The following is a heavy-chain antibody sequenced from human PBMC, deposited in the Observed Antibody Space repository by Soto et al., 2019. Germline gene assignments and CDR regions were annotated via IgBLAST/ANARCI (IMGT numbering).Heavy chain of an antibody. Sequence: QVQLQQWGAGLLKPSETLSLTCAVYGGSFSGYYWTWIRQPPGKGLEWIGEVNHSGSTKYNPSLKSRVTILRDASKNQFSLRLTSVTAADTAVYYCARNAPVYYLGSGASAKDYYYYGMDVWGRGITVTV. CDR1: GGSFSGYY. V-gene: IGHV4-34*01. J-gene: IGHJ6*02. CDR2: VNHSGST. CDR3: ARNAPVYYLGSGASAKDYYYYGMDV. D-gene: IGHD3-10*01.